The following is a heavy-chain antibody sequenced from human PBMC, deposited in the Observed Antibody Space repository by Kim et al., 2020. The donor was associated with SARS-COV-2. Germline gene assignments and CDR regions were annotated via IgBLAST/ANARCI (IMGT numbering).Heavy chain of an antibody. J-gene: IGHJ5*02. D-gene: IGHD2-2*01. V-gene: IGHV4-59*02. Sequence: SETLSLTCTVSSGSVSPHYWSWIRQPPGKGLEWIGYIYYRGTTNYNPSLESRVSISVDTSQNQISLKLTSVTAADMAIYYCARGPAARGNWFDPWGRGTLVTVSS. CDR1: SGSVSPHY. CDR2: IYYRGTT. CDR3: ARGPAARGNWFDP.